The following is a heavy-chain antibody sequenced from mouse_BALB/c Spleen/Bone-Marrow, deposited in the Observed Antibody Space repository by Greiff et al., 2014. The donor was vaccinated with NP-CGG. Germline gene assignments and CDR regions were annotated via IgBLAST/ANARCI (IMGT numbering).Heavy chain of an antibody. Sequence: VQLQQSGAELVKPGASVKLSCTASGFNIKDTYMHWVKQRPEQGLEWIGRIDPANGNTKYDPKFQDKATITADTSSNTAYLQLSSLTSEDTDVYYCARYYYGSSLFAYWGQGTLVTVSA. V-gene: IGHV14-3*02. CDR1: GFNIKDTY. D-gene: IGHD1-1*01. CDR3: ARYYYGSSLFAY. J-gene: IGHJ3*01. CDR2: IDPANGNT.